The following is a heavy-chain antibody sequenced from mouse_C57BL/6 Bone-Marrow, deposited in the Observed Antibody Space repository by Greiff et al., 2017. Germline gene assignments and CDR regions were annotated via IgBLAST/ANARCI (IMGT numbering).Heavy chain of an antibody. J-gene: IGHJ2*01. CDR1: GFTISSYA. V-gene: IGHV5-4*01. D-gene: IGHD2-2*01. Sequence: EVHLVESGGGLVKPGGSLKLSCAASGFTISSYAMSWVRQTPEKRLEWVATISDGGSYTYYPDNVKGRFTISRDNAKNNLYLQMSHLKSEDTAMYYCASLYYGYDRYYFDYWGQGTTLTVSS. CDR3: ASLYYGYDRYYFDY. CDR2: ISDGGSYT.